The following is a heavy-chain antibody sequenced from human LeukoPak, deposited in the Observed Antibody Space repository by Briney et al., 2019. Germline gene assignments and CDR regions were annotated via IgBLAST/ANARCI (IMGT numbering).Heavy chain of an antibody. CDR3: ASDRQGTTVTHFDY. D-gene: IGHD4-17*01. J-gene: IGHJ4*02. Sequence: ASVKVSYKASGYTFTSHGNNWVRQAPGQGLEWMGWISAYNGNTNYAQTLQGRVTMTTDTSTSTAYMELRGLRSDDTAVYYCASDRQGTTVTHFDYWGQGTLVTVSS. V-gene: IGHV1-18*01. CDR2: ISAYNGNT. CDR1: GYTFTSHG.